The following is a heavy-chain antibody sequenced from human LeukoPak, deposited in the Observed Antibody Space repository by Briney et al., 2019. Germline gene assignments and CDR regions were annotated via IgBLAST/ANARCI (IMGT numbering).Heavy chain of an antibody. Sequence: GGSLRLSCAASGFTFSSYSMNWVRQAPGEGLEWVSSISSSSSYIYYADSVKGRFTISRDNAKNSLYQQMNSLRAEDTAVYYCARDLNYDFWSGYYSPSGYWGQGTLVTVSS. CDR2: ISSSSSYI. J-gene: IGHJ4*02. CDR3: ARDLNYDFWSGYYSPSGY. D-gene: IGHD3-3*01. CDR1: GFTFSSYS. V-gene: IGHV3-21*01.